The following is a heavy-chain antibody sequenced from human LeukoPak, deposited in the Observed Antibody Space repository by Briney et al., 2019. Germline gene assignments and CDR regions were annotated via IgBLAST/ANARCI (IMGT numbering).Heavy chain of an antibody. CDR3: ARGLYSSGWYYWFDP. V-gene: IGHV6-1*01. J-gene: IGHJ5*02. D-gene: IGHD6-19*01. CDR1: GDSVSNNSAA. Sequence: SQTLSLTCGIAGDSVSNNSAAWNWIRQSPSRGLEWLGRTYYRSKWHNDYAVSVKSRITINPDTSKNQFSLQLNSVSPEDTAVYYCARGLYSSGWYYWFDPWGQGTLVTVSS. CDR2: TYYRSKWHN.